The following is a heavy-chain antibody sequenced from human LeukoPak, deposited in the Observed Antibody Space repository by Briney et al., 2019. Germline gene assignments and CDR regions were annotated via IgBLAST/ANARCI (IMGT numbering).Heavy chain of an antibody. J-gene: IGHJ4*02. D-gene: IGHD3-16*02. CDR3: AREASGGYHGGFE. V-gene: IGHV1-69*13. CDR1: GGTFSSYA. CDR2: IIPIFGTA. Sequence: SVKVSCEASGGTFSSYAISWVRQAPGQGLEWMGGIIPIFGTANYAQKFQGRVTITADESTSPAYMELSSLRSEDTAVYYCAREASGGYHGGFEWGQGTLVTVSS.